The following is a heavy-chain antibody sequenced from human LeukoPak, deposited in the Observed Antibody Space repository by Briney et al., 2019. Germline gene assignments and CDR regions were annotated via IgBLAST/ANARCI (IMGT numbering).Heavy chain of an antibody. CDR2: IYYSGST. Sequence: ETLSLTCTVSGGSISSYYWSWIRQPPGKGLEWIGYIYYSGSTNYNPSLKSRVTISVDTSKNQFSLKLSSVTAADTAVYYCARVGYYGYHAFDIWGQGTMVTVSS. V-gene: IGHV4-59*01. CDR1: GGSISSYY. D-gene: IGHD3-10*01. J-gene: IGHJ3*02. CDR3: ARVGYYGYHAFDI.